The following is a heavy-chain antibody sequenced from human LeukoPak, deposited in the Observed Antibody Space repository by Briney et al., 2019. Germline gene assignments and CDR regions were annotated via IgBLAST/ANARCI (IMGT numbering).Heavy chain of an antibody. D-gene: IGHD6-13*01. CDR2: IYYSGST. J-gene: IGHJ3*02. V-gene: IGHV4-59*01. CDR3: ARDRQIREYSSSWFDAFDI. CDR1: GDSISSYY. Sequence: PSETLSLTCTVSGDSISSYYWSWIRQPPGKGLEWIGYIYYSGSTNYNPSLKSRVTISVDTSKNQFSLKLSSVTAADTAVYYCARDRQIREYSSSWFDAFDIWGQGTMVTVSS.